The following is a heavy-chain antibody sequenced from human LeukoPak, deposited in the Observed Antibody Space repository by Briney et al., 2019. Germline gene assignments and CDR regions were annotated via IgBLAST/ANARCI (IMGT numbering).Heavy chain of an antibody. CDR3: ARHSDILTGYRTLLGWFDP. CDR2: IYYSGST. D-gene: IGHD3-9*01. J-gene: IGHJ5*02. Sequence: SETLSLTCTVSGGSISSSSYYWGWIRQPPGKGLEWIGSIYYSGSTYYNPSLKSRVTISVDTSKNQCSLKLSSVTAADTAVYYCARHSDILTGYRTLLGWFDPWGQGTLVTVSS. CDR1: GGSISSSSYY. V-gene: IGHV4-39*01.